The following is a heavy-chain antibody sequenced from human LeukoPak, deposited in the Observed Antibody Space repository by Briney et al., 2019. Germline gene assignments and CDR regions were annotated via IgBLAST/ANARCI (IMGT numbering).Heavy chain of an antibody. CDR3: ARLGVPGTHLAWFDH. Sequence: SDTLSLTCAVQGGSLSGYYWSWIRQPTGKGVEWIGEINHSGSTNYNPSLKSRVTISVDTSKNQFSLKLSSVTAADTAVYYCARLGVPGTHLAWFDHWGQGTLVTVSS. CDR1: GGSLSGYY. CDR2: INHSGST. J-gene: IGHJ5*02. V-gene: IGHV4-34*01. D-gene: IGHD2-2*01.